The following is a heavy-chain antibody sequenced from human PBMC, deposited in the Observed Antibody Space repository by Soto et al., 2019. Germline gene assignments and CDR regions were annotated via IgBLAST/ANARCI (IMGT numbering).Heavy chain of an antibody. J-gene: IGHJ6*02. CDR3: ARDSTPGVHCSGGSSSSDRVRYYGLDV. CDR1: GFTFSSYG. CDR2: IWYDGSNK. Sequence: GGSLRLSCAASGFTFSSYGMHWVRQAPGKGLEWVAVIWYDGSNKYYADSVKGRFTISRDNSKNTLYLQMNSLRAEDTAVYYCARDSTPGVHCSGGSSSSDRVRYYGLDVWVPVSTVTV. V-gene: IGHV3-33*01. D-gene: IGHD2-15*01.